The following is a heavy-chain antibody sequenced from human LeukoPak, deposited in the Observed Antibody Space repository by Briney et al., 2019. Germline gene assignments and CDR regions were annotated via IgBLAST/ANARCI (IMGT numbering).Heavy chain of an antibody. CDR1: GYTLTELS. CDR2: FDPEDGET. V-gene: IGHV1-24*01. CDR3: ATSPTYIAAAGYYFDY. J-gene: IGHJ4*02. D-gene: IGHD6-13*01. Sequence: SVKVSCKVSGYTLTELSMHWVRQAPGKGREWMGGFDPEDGETIYAQKFQGRVPMTEDTSTDTAYMELSSLRSEDTAVYYCATSPTYIAAAGYYFDYWGQGTLVTVSS.